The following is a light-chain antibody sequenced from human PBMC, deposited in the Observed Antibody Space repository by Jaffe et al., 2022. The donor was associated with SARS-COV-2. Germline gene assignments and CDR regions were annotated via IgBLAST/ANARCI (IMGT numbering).Light chain of an antibody. CDR2: DDY. J-gene: IGLJ2*01. CDR1: NIEANN. V-gene: IGLV3-21*02. Sequence: SYVVTQPASVSVAPGQTATITCEGNNIEANNVHWYRQKSGQAPLLIIYDDYQRPSGGPERFSGSNSGNTATLTIIGVEAGDEADFFCQVWDSNTGLVVFGGGTKLTVL. CDR3: QVWDSNTGLVV.